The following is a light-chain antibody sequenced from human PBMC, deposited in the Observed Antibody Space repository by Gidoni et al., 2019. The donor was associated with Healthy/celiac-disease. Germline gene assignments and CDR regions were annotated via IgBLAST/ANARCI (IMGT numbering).Light chain of an antibody. CDR2: DAS. V-gene: IGKV1-33*01. CDR3: QQYDNLPIT. J-gene: IGKJ5*01. Sequence: ASVGDRVTITCQASQDISNYLNWYQQKPGKAPKLLIYDASNLETGVPSRFSRSGSGTDFTFTISSLQPEDIATYYCQQYDNLPITFXQXTRLEIK. CDR1: QDISNY.